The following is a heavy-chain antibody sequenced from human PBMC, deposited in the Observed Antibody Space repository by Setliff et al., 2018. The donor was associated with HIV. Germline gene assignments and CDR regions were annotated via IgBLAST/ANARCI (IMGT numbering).Heavy chain of an antibody. V-gene: IGHV3-72*01. CDR2: TTNKADSYNT. CDR1: GFTFSDHY. D-gene: IGHD2-15*01. Sequence: GGSLRLSCAASGFTFSDHYMDWVRQAPGKGLEWVGRTTNKADSYNTNYAASVKGRFTIARDDSKKSLYLQMNSLKIEETAVYYCVRGLGSEFDYWGQGTLVTVSS. J-gene: IGHJ4*02. CDR3: VRGLGSEFDY.